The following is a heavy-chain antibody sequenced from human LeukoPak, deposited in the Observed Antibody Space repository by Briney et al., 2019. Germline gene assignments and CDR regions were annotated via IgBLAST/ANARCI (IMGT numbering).Heavy chain of an antibody. CDR1: GGTFSSYA. CDR3: ARQLGYCSSTSCYGRNWFDP. CDR2: IIPIFGTA. J-gene: IGHJ5*02. Sequence: SVKVSCKASGGTFSSYAISWVRQAPGQGLEWMGGIIPIFGTANYAQKFQGRVTITADESTSTAYMELSRLRSDDTAVYYCARQLGYCSSTSCYGRNWFDPWGQGTLVTVSS. D-gene: IGHD2-2*01. V-gene: IGHV1-69*13.